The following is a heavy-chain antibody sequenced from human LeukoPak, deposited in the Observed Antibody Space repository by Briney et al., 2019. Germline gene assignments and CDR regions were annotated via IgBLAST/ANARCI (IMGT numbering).Heavy chain of an antibody. CDR1: GFSLRTPEMC. Sequence: SGPALVKPTQTLTLTCTFYGFSLRTPEMCVTWIRQPPGKALEWLARIDWDDDKFYSPSLRTRLTISKDTPKNQVVLRMTNMDPVDTGTYYCGRMTPDSPSFDYWGQGALITVSS. J-gene: IGHJ4*02. V-gene: IGHV2-70*17. CDR3: GRMTPDSPSFDY. CDR2: IDWDDDK. D-gene: IGHD2-15*01.